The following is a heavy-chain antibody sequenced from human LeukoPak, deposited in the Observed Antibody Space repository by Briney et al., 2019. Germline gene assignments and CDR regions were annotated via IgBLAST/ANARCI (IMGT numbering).Heavy chain of an antibody. CDR1: GYTFTGYY. Sequence: ASVKVSCKASGYTFTGYYMHWVRQATGQGLEWMGWMNPNSGNTGYAQKFQGRVTITRNTCISTAYMELSSLRSEDTAVYYCARGLNREDAFDIWGQGTMVTVSS. V-gene: IGHV1-8*03. D-gene: IGHD2/OR15-2a*01. CDR3: ARGLNREDAFDI. CDR2: MNPNSGNT. J-gene: IGHJ3*02.